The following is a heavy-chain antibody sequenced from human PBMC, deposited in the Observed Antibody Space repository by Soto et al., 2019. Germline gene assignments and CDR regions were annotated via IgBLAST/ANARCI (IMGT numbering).Heavy chain of an antibody. Sequence: EVQLVESGGGLVQPGGSLRLSCAASGFTFSSYWMHWVRQAPGKGLVWVSRINSDGSSTSYADSVKGRFTISRDNAKNTQDLQMNSLRAEDTAVYYCARESGDSSGYWSDYWGQGTLVTVSS. J-gene: IGHJ4*02. D-gene: IGHD3-22*01. V-gene: IGHV3-74*01. CDR1: GFTFSSYW. CDR2: INSDGSST. CDR3: ARESGDSSGYWSDY.